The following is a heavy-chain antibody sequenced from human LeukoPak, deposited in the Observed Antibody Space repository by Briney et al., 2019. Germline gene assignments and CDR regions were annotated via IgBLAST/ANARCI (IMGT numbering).Heavy chain of an antibody. D-gene: IGHD1-26*01. CDR3: ARIGGSYPDC. V-gene: IGHV3-74*01. CDR2: INTDGRST. CDR1: EFTFKDYW. J-gene: IGHJ4*03. Sequence: GGSLRLSCAASEFTFKDYWMHWVRQAPGKGLVWVSRINTDGRSTSYADSVKGRFTISRDNAKHTLYLQMNSLRAEDTAVYYCARIGGSYPDCWGQGTLVTVSS.